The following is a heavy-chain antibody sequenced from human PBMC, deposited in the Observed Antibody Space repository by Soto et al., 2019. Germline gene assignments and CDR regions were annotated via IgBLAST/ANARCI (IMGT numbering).Heavy chain of an antibody. V-gene: IGHV3-30*18. J-gene: IGHJ4*02. Sequence: GGSLRLSCAASGFTFSSYGMHWVRQAPGKGLEWVAVISYDGSNKYYADSVKGRFTISRDNSKNTLYLQMNSLRAEDTAVYYCAKDPQPTRRVRIYSWYFDYWGQGTLVTVSS. CDR1: GFTFSSYG. CDR3: AKDPQPTRRVRIYSWYFDY. CDR2: ISYDGSNK. D-gene: IGHD5-12*01.